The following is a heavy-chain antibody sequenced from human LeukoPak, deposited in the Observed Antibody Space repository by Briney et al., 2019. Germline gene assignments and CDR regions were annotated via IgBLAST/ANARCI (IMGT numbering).Heavy chain of an antibody. J-gene: IGHJ4*02. CDR2: IYDSGIT. V-gene: IGHV4-39*06. CDR3: ARVITFGGVVAFDY. CDR1: GRSISSSSYY. Sequence: PSDPQSLTCTLSGRSISSSSYYWAWIRQPPGKGLERIGGIYDSGITYYNPSLKSRDPISVPTSKNHFPLKLSSVTAADAAVYYCARVITFGGVVAFDYWGQGTLVTVSS. D-gene: IGHD3-16*01.